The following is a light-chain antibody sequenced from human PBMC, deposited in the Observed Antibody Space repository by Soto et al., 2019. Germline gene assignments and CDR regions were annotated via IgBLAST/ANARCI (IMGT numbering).Light chain of an antibody. V-gene: IGLV2-11*01. CDR3: QSYDSSVSGVV. Sequence: QSALTQPRSVSGSPGQSVTISCTGTSSDVGGYKYVSWYQQHPGKAPNLLIYVVTKRPSGVPDRFSGSKSGNTASLTISGLQSEDEAHYHCQSYDSSVSGVVFGGGTKLTVL. CDR1: SSDVGGYKY. J-gene: IGLJ2*01. CDR2: VVT.